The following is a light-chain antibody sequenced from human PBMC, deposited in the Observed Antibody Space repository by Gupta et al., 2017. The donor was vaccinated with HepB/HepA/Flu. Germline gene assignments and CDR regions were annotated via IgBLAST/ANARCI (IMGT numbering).Light chain of an antibody. Sequence: EIVLTQSPDTLSLSPGERATLSCRASQSVTSNYLAWYQQRPGQAPRLLVYGASSRATGIPDRFSGSGSGTDFTRTITRLEPEDFAVYYCQQYGSSPLTFGGGTKVEIK. J-gene: IGKJ4*01. CDR2: GAS. CDR1: QSVTSNY. V-gene: IGKV3-20*01. CDR3: QQYGSSPLT.